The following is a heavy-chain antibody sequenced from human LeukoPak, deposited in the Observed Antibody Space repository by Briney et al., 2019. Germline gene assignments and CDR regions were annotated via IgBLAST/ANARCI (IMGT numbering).Heavy chain of an antibody. Sequence: ASVKVSCKASGYTFTGYYMHWVRQAPGQGLEWMGWINPNSGGTNYAQKFQGRVTMTRDTSISTAYVELSRLRSDDTAVYYCARGRGYSYGHFDYWGQGTLVTVSS. CDR3: ARGRGYSYGHFDY. J-gene: IGHJ4*02. D-gene: IGHD5-18*01. V-gene: IGHV1-2*02. CDR1: GYTFTGYY. CDR2: INPNSGGT.